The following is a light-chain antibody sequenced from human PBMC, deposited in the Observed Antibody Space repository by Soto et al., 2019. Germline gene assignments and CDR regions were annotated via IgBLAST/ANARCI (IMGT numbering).Light chain of an antibody. J-gene: IGLJ3*02. CDR2: EVS. V-gene: IGLV2-14*01. Sequence: QSALTQPASVSGSPGQAITISCTGTGSDGGGYNYVSWYQQHPGKAPKLMIYEVSNRPSRVSIRSSGSKSGNTASPAISGLPAEDEADYYCSSYTSSSTPWVFGGGTKLTVL. CDR3: SSYTSSSTPWV. CDR1: GSDGGGYNY.